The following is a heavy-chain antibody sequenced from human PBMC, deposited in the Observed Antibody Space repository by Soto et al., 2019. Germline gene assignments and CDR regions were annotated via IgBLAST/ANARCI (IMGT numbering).Heavy chain of an antibody. CDR3: ARVGHLNVYYASDY. CDR2: VSASGTT. Sequence: QVQLQASGPGLVKPSETLSLICTVSGGSVRDSYWTWIRQPPGKGLEWIGYVSASGTTKYSSSLNSRVTMSVATSKNQFSLKVNSVTTADTAIYCCARVGHLNVYYASDYWGQGVLVTVSS. D-gene: IGHD1-26*01. V-gene: IGHV4-59*02. CDR1: GGSVRDSY. J-gene: IGHJ4*02.